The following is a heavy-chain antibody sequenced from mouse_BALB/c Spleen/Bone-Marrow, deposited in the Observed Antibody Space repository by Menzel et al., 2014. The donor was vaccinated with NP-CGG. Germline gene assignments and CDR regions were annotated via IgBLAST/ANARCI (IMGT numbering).Heavy chain of an antibody. CDR3: ARVWYFDY. Sequence: EVHLVESGRGLVQPGGSLKLSCAASGFTFSSYGMSWVRQTPDKRLELVATINSNGGSTYYPDSVKGRFTISRDNAKNTLYLQMSSLRSEDTAMYYCARVWYFDYWGQGTSLTVSS. CDR1: GFTFSSYG. CDR2: INSNGGST. J-gene: IGHJ2*03. V-gene: IGHV5-6-3*01.